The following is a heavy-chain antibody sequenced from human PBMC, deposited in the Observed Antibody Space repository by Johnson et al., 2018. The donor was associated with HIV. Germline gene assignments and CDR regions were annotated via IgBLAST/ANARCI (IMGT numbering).Heavy chain of an antibody. Sequence: VQLVESGGGVVQPGRSLRLSCAASGFTFSGSAMHWVRQASGKGLEWVGRIRSKANSYATAYAASVKGRFTISRDDSKNPAYLQMNSLKTEDTAVYYCAREVSSGGYCTTTTCYAAAFDIWGRGTMVTVSS. CDR1: GFTFSGSA. CDR2: IRSKANSYAT. V-gene: IGHV3-73*01. D-gene: IGHD2-2*01. CDR3: AREVSSGGYCTTTTCYAAAFDI. J-gene: IGHJ3*02.